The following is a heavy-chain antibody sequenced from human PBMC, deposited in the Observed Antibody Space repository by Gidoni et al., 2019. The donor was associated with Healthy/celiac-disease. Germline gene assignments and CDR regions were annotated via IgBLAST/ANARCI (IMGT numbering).Heavy chain of an antibody. J-gene: IGHJ4*02. CDR3: ARGDYDFWSGYYSY. V-gene: IGHV4-31*03. CDR1: GASIRTGGYY. CDR2: IYYSGST. D-gene: IGHD3-3*01. Sequence: QVQLQESGLGLVKPSQTLSLTCPFSGASIRTGGYYWSWIRQHPGKGLEWIGYIYYSGSTYYNPSLKSRVTISVDTSKNQFSLKLSSVTAADTAVYYCARGDYDFWSGYYSYWGQGTLVTVSS.